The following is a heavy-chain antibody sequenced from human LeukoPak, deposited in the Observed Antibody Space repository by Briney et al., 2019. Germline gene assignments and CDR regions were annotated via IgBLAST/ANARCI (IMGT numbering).Heavy chain of an antibody. D-gene: IGHD2-8*01. CDR2: IYYSGST. CDR1: GGSISSYY. V-gene: IGHV4-59*01. CDR3: ARVTLMYSFFDY. Sequence: KPSETLSLTCIVSGGSISSYYWSWIRQPPGKGLEWIGYIYYSGSTNYNPSLKSRVTISVDTSKNLFSLKLSSVTAADTAVYYCARVTLMYSFFDYWGQGTLVTVSS. J-gene: IGHJ4*02.